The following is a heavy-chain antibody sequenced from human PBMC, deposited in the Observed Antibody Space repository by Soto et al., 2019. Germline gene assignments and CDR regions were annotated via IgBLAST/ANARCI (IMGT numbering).Heavy chain of an antibody. CDR3: AKDFFMTTVAVFDY. V-gene: IGHV3-23*01. D-gene: IGHD4-17*01. CDR2: ITPSGNSI. J-gene: IGHJ4*02. CDR1: GFTFSSYR. Sequence: GGSLRLSCAASGFTFSSYRMSWVRQAPGKGLEWVATITPSGNSIYYADSVKGRFTISGDNSRNTLYLLMDSLRAEDTAFYYCAKDFFMTTVAVFDYWGQGTLVTVSS.